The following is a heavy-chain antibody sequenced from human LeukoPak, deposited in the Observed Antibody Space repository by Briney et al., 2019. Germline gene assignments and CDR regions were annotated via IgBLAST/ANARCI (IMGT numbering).Heavy chain of an antibody. V-gene: IGHV1-69*04. CDR2: IIPILGIA. CDR1: GGTFSSYA. Sequence: SVKVSCKASGGTFSSYAIGWVRQAPGQGLEWMGRIIPILGIANYAQKFQGRVTITADKSTSTAYMELSSLRSEDTAVYYCARAPLVVTAIEYYYYYGMDVWGQGTTVTVSS. J-gene: IGHJ6*02. D-gene: IGHD2-21*02. CDR3: ARAPLVVTAIEYYYYYGMDV.